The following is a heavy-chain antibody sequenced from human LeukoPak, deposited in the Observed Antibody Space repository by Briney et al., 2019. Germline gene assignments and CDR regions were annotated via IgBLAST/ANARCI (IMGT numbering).Heavy chain of an antibody. CDR1: GFAFTNYA. V-gene: IGHV3-23*01. CDR2: ISDSGGST. Sequence: GGPLRLSCAASGFAFTNYAMNWVRLAPGKGLEWVSSISDSGGSTYYADSAKGRFTISRDNSKNTLYLQMDGLRAEDTAVYYCARDYADYVGFFFFDHWGQGTLVTVSS. D-gene: IGHD4-17*01. J-gene: IGHJ4*02. CDR3: ARDYADYVGFFFFDH.